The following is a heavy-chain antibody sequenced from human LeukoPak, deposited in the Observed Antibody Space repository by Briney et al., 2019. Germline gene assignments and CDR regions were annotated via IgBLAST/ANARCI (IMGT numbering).Heavy chain of an antibody. CDR3: ARQLWQMTARPFDY. V-gene: IGHV4-34*01. Sequence: PSETLSLTCAVYGGSFSGYYWSWIRQPPGKGLEWIGEINHSGSTNYNPSLKSRVTISVDTSKNQFSLKLSSVTAADTAVYYCARQLWQMTARPFDYWGQGTLVTVSS. CDR1: GGSFSGYY. J-gene: IGHJ4*02. CDR2: INHSGST. D-gene: IGHD5-18*01.